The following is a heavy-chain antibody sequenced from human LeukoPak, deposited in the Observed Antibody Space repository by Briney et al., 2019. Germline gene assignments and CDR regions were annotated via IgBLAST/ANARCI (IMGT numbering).Heavy chain of an antibody. CDR3: ARDWRITMVRGVYGGFDP. CDR2: IYHSGST. D-gene: IGHD3-10*01. J-gene: IGHJ5*02. Sequence: SETLSLTCTVSGYSISSGYYWGWIRQPPGKGLEWIGSIYHSGSTYYNPSLKSRVTISVDTSKNQFSLKLSSVTAADTAVYYCARDWRITMVRGVYGGFDPWGQGTLVTVSS. CDR1: GYSISSGYY. V-gene: IGHV4-38-2*02.